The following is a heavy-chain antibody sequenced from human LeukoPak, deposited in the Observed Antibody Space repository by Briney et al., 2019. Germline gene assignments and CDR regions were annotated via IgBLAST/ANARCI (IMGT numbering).Heavy chain of an antibody. D-gene: IGHD6-19*01. CDR1: GYTFTDYY. J-gene: IGHJ4*02. V-gene: IGHV1-8*02. Sequence: ASVKVSCKASGYTFTDYYMHWVRQAPGQGLEWMGWMNPNSGNTGYAQKFQGRVTMTRNTSISTAYMELSSLRSEDTAVYYCARGLSSGDYWGQGTLVTVSS. CDR2: MNPNSGNT. CDR3: ARGLSSGDY.